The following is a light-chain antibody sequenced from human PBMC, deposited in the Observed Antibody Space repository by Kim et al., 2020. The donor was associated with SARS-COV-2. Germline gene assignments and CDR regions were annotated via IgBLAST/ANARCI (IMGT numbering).Light chain of an antibody. V-gene: IGKV1-27*01. Sequence: AAVGDRVTITCRASQGIINYLAWYQQKPGKVPKLLSYAASTLQSGVPSRFSGSGSGTDFTLTISSLQPEDVATYYCQKYNSAPRTFGQGTKVDIK. CDR3: QKYNSAPRT. CDR2: AAS. J-gene: IGKJ1*01. CDR1: QGIINY.